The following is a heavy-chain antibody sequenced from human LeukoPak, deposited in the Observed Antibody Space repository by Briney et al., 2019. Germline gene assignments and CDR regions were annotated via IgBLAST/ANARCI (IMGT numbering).Heavy chain of an antibody. CDR2: ISSSSSYI. J-gene: IGHJ4*02. Sequence: GGSLRLSCAASGFTFSSYSMTWVRQAPGKGLEWVSSISSSSSYIYYADSVKGRFTISRDNAKNSLYLQMNSLRAEDTAVYYCAREGCSSTSCYTDYWGQGTLVTVSS. V-gene: IGHV3-21*01. D-gene: IGHD2-2*02. CDR3: AREGCSSTSCYTDY. CDR1: GFTFSSYS.